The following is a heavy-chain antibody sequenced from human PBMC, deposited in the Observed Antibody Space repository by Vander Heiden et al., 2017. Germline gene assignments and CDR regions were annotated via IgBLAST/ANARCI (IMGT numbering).Heavy chain of an antibody. CDR3: ARDAGGGTLFDS. D-gene: IGHD1-26*01. V-gene: IGHV3-48*02. J-gene: IGHJ4*02. CDR2: ISSNSGTI. CDR1: GFTFRTDN. Sequence: EVQLLESGAGLVQPGGFLRLCCAASGFTFRTDNLHWVRQAPGKGLEWVSYISSNSGTIYNADSVKGRFTISRDNAKNSLYLQLNSLRDEDTAVYYCARDAGGGTLFDSWGQGTLVTVSS.